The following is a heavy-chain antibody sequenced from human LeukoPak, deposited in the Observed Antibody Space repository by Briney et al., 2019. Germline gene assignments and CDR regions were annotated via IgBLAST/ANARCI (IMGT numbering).Heavy chain of an antibody. V-gene: IGHV3-7*04. CDR1: GFTFSNYA. CDR2: IKQDGSEK. D-gene: IGHD5-24*01. CDR3: ARTRWLQSRYYFEY. J-gene: IGHJ4*02. Sequence: GGSLRLSCSASGFTFSNYAMHWVRQAPGKGLEWVANIKQDGSEKYYMDSVKGRFTISRDNAKNSLDLQMNSLRAEDTAVYYCARTRWLQSRYYFEYWGQGTLVTVSS.